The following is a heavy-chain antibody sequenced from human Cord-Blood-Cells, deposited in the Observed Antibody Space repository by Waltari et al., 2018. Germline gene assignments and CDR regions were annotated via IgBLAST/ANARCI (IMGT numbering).Heavy chain of an antibody. D-gene: IGHD4-17*01. CDR3: ANTQTTSRKSDY. CDR1: GFTFSSYA. J-gene: IGHJ4*02. V-gene: IGHV3-23*01. Sequence: EVQLLESGGGLVQPGGSLRLSCAASGFTFSSYAMSWVRQAPGKGLEWVSAISGSGGSTYYADSVKGRFTIHRDNSKNTLYLQMNSLRAEDTAVYYCANTQTTSRKSDYWGQGTLVTVSS. CDR2: ISGSGGST.